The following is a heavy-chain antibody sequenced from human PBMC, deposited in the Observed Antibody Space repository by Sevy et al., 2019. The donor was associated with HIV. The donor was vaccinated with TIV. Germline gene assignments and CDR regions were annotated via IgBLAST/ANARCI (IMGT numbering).Heavy chain of an antibody. J-gene: IGHJ4*02. Sequence: GGSLRLSCAASGFTFSSYAMSWVRQAPGKGLEWVSAISGSGGSTYYADSANGRFTISRDNSKNTLYLQMNSLRAEDTAVYYCAKDPAIVVVVASYFDYWGQGTLVTVSS. CDR3: AKDPAIVVVVASYFDY. CDR2: ISGSGGST. V-gene: IGHV3-23*01. CDR1: GFTFSSYA. D-gene: IGHD2-15*01.